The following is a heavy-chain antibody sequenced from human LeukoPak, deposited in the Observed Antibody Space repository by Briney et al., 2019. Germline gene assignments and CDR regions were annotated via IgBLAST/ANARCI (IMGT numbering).Heavy chain of an antibody. Sequence: GGSLRLSCAASGFTFSSYWMHWVRQAPGKGLVLVSRISSDGSSTSYADSVKGRFTISRDNAKNTLYLQMNSLRAEDTAVYYCAREGSGWYYFDYWGQGTLVTVSS. V-gene: IGHV3-74*01. CDR2: ISSDGSST. D-gene: IGHD6-19*01. CDR1: GFTFSSYW. CDR3: AREGSGWYYFDY. J-gene: IGHJ4*02.